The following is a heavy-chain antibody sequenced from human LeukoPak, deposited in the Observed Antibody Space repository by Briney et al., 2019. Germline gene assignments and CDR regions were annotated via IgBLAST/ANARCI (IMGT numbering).Heavy chain of an antibody. J-gene: IGHJ4*02. CDR1: GFTFSSYA. CDR3: ATMVRGAARNFDY. D-gene: IGHD2-21*01. V-gene: IGHV3-23*01. Sequence: GGSLRLSCAASGFTFSSYAMSWVRQAPGKGLEWVSAISVSGGSTYYADSVKGRFTISRDNSKNTLYLQMNSLRAEDTAVYYCATMVRGAARNFDYWGQGTLVTVSS. CDR2: ISVSGGST.